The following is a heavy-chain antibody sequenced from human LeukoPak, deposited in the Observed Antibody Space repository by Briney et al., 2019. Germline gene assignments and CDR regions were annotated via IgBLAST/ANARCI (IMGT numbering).Heavy chain of an antibody. V-gene: IGHV1-58*01. D-gene: IGHD6-6*01. CDR1: GFTFTSSA. CDR2: IVVGSGNT. Sequence: SVKVSCKASGFTFTSSAVQWVRQARGQRLEWIGWIVVGSGNTNYAQKFQERVTITRDMSTSTAYMELSSLRSKDTAVYYCAAVVGSSSYYYGMDVWGQGTTVTVSS. CDR3: AAVVGSSSYYYGMDV. J-gene: IGHJ6*02.